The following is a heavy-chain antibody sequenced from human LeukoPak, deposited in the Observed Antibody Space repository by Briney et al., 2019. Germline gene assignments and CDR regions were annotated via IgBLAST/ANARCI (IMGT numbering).Heavy chain of an antibody. J-gene: IGHJ4*02. CDR3: ARGSYSNYYFDY. V-gene: IGHV1-2*02. Sequence: GASVKVSCKASGYTFTGYYMHWVRQAPGQGLEWMGWINPNSGGTNYAQKFQGRVTMTRNTSINTAYMELSRLRSDDTALYYRARGSYSNYYFDYWGQGTLVTVSS. D-gene: IGHD4-11*01. CDR2: INPNSGGT. CDR1: GYTFTGYY.